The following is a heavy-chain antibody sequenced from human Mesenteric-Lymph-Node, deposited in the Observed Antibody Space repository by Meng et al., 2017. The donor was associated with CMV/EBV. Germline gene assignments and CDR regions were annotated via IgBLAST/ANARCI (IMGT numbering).Heavy chain of an antibody. CDR2: INAGNGNT. CDR1: GYSFTSYA. J-gene: IGHJ4*02. Sequence: KASGYSFTSYAMHWVRQAPGQRLEWMGWINAGNGNTKFSQKFQGRVTFTRDTSATTAYMELSSLRSEDTAVYYCAREITMVRGVPFDYWGQGTLVTVSS. D-gene: IGHD3-10*01. V-gene: IGHV1-3*01. CDR3: AREITMVRGVPFDY.